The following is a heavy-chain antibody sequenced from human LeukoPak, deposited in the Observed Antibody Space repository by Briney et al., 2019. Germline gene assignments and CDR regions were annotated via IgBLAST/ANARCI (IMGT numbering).Heavy chain of an antibody. CDR1: GFPFSDSE. D-gene: IGHD4-11*01. V-gene: IGHV3-48*03. Sequence: GRSLRLSCAASGFPFSDSEMNWVRQAPGKGLEWVSYISGSGSTKYYADSVKGRFTISRDNAKNSLYLQMNSLRAEDTAIYYCARDPRGQVTVIGGQKYYHYGMDVWGQGTTVTVSS. CDR2: ISGSGSTK. CDR3: ARDPRGQVTVIGGQKYYHYGMDV. J-gene: IGHJ6*02.